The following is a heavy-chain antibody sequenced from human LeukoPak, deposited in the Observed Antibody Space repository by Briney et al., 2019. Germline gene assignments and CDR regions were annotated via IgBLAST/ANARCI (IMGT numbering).Heavy chain of an antibody. Sequence: SQTLSLTCTVSGASLNSGNYYWTWLRQPAGKRLEWIGRIYTSGSTNYNPSLKSRVTISIDASKNQFSLKLSSVTAADTAAYYCARSSGSGWYSLYFQHWGQGTLVTVSS. CDR1: GASLNSGNYY. J-gene: IGHJ1*01. CDR2: IYTSGST. CDR3: ARSSGSGWYSLYFQH. V-gene: IGHV4-61*02. D-gene: IGHD6-19*01.